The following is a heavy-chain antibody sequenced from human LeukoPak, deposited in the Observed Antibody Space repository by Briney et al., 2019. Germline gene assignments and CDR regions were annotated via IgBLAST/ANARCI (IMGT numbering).Heavy chain of an antibody. D-gene: IGHD1-26*01. CDR2: IDHSGTT. Sequence: SETLSLTCTVSGGSISSGGYYWGWIRQAPGQGLEWIGTIDHSGTTYYNPSLESRLTISRDTSKNHFSLKLNSVTAADTAVYYCAREGYSGSYVDYWGQGTLVTVSS. CDR1: GGSISSGGYY. CDR3: AREGYSGSYVDY. V-gene: IGHV4-39*02. J-gene: IGHJ4*02.